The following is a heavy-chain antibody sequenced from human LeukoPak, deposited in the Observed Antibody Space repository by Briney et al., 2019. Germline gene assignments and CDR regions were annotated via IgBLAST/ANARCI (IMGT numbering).Heavy chain of an antibody. Sequence: SETLSLTCTVSGGSISSYYWSWIRQPPGKGLEWIGYIYYSGSTNYNPSLKSRVTISVDTSKNQFSLKLSSVTAADTAVYYCARGLRYFDWLPDYWGQGTPVTVSS. V-gene: IGHV4-59*01. CDR2: IYYSGST. J-gene: IGHJ4*02. CDR3: ARGLRYFDWLPDY. CDR1: GGSISSYY. D-gene: IGHD3-9*01.